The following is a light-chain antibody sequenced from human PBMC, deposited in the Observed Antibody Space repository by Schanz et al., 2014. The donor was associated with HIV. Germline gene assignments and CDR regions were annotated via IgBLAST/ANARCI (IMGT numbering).Light chain of an antibody. CDR1: QSVSSSY. J-gene: IGKJ1*01. V-gene: IGKV3-20*01. CDR3: QQYATSPWT. Sequence: EIVMTQSPATLSVSPGERATLSCRASQSVSSSYLAWYQQKPGQPPRLLIYGASRRATGIPARFSGSGSGTDFTLTISRLESEDFAVYYCQQYATSPWTFGQGTTVDVK. CDR2: GAS.